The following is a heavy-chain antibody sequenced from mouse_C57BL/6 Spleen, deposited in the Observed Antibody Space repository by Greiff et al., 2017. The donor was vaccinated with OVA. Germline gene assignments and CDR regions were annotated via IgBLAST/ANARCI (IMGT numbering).Heavy chain of an antibody. V-gene: IGHV1-15*01. Sequence: VQLPQSGAELVRPGASVTLSCKASGYTFTDYEMHWVKQTPVHGLEWIGAIDPETGGTAYNQKFKGKAILTADKSSSTAYMELRSLTSEDSAVYYCTRRNYYGSSQAWFAYWGQGTLVTVSA. CDR1: GYTFTDYE. CDR2: IDPETGGT. D-gene: IGHD1-1*01. CDR3: TRRNYYGSSQAWFAY. J-gene: IGHJ3*01.